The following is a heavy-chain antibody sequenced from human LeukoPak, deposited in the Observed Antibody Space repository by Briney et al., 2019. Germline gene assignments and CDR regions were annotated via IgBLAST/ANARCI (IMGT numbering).Heavy chain of an antibody. CDR3: ARGGSSAGGPRFDY. J-gene: IGHJ4*02. Sequence: GSLRLSCAASGFIVSSNYMSWIRQPPGKGLEWIGEINHSGSTNYNPSLKSRVTISVDTSKNQFSLKLSSVTAADTAVYYCARGGSSAGGPRFDYWGQGTLVTVSS. CDR2: INHSGST. V-gene: IGHV4-34*01. CDR1: GFIVSSNY. D-gene: IGHD6-6*01.